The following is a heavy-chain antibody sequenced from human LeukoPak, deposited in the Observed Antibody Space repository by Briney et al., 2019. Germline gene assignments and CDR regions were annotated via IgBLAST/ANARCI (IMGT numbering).Heavy chain of an antibody. D-gene: IGHD3-16*02. J-gene: IGHJ4*02. CDR2: IYSGGST. CDR1: GFTVSSNY. V-gene: IGHV3-53*01. CDR3: ASMITFGGVIVAPTDY. Sequence: PGGSLRLSCAASGFTVSSNYMSWVRQAPGKGLEWVSVIYSGGSTYYADSVKGRFTISRDNAKNTLYLQMNSLRAEDTAVYYCASMITFGGVIVAPTDYWGQGTLVTVSS.